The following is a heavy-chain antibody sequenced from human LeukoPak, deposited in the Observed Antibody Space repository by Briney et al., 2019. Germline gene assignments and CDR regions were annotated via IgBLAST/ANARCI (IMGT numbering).Heavy chain of an antibody. CDR1: GFTFSSYA. CDR3: AKESRYVSPRQYYFDY. V-gene: IGHV3-23*01. D-gene: IGHD2-2*01. CDR2: ISYSGGDT. J-gene: IGHJ4*02. Sequence: PGGSLRLSCAASGFTFSSYAMSWVRQGPGKGLEWVSAISYSGGDTYYAGSVKGRFTISRDNSKNTLFVEMNSLRAEDTAVYYCAKESRYVSPRQYYFDYWGQGTLVTVSS.